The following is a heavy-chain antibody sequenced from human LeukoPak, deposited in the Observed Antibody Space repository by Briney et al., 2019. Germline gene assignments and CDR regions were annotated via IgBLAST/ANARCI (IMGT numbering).Heavy chain of an antibody. Sequence: PGGSLRLSCAASGFTFSSYGMHWVRQAPGKGLEWVAVIWFDGSNKNYADSVRGRFTISRDDATNSLYLQLNNLRADDTAVYYCARDLAADKRALDVWGQGTAVIVAS. CDR3: ARDLAADKRALDV. D-gene: IGHD6-25*01. J-gene: IGHJ6*02. CDR1: GFTFSSYG. V-gene: IGHV3-33*01. CDR2: IWFDGSNK.